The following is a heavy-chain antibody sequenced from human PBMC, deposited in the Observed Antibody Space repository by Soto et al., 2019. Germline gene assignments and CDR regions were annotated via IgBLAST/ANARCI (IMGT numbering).Heavy chain of an antibody. J-gene: IGHJ6*02. V-gene: IGHV1-69*13. CDR3: ARGSNYYYYGMDV. CDR2: IIPGFGTA. D-gene: IGHD3-10*01. CDR1: GGSFANYA. Sequence: SVKVSCKASGGSFANYAITWVRQAPGQGLEWMGGIIPGFGTANYAQQFQGRVTITADESTSTVFMELSSLRSEDTAVYYCARGSNYYYYGMDVWGQGTTVTVSS.